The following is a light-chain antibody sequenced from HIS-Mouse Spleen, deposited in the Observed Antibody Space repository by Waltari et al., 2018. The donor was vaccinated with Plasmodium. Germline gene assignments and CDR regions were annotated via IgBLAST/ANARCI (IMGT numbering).Light chain of an antibody. CDR2: EDS. CDR3: YSTDSSGNHRV. J-gene: IGLJ3*02. CDR1: ALPTNY. Sequence: SSDLTQPPSASLSPGPTASIACSGGALPTNYACWYRQKSGHAPVLVIYEDSKRTSGIPERFAGSSSGTMATLTISGAQVEDEADYYCYSTDSSGNHRVFGGGTKLTVL. V-gene: IGLV3-10*01.